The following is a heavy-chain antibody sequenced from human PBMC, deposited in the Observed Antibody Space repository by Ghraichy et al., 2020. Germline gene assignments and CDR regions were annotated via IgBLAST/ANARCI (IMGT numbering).Heavy chain of an antibody. D-gene: IGHD1-26*01. V-gene: IGHV4-39*01. Sequence: SETLSLTCTVSGGSISRSTFYWGWLHQRPGKGLEWIASISYTGHTYYNPSLNSRVTISVNTSRNQFSLKLSSLTAADTAVYYCARHVGAAYFDYWGQGTLVTVSS. CDR3: ARHVGAAYFDY. J-gene: IGHJ4*02. CDR2: ISYTGHT. CDR1: GGSISRSTFY.